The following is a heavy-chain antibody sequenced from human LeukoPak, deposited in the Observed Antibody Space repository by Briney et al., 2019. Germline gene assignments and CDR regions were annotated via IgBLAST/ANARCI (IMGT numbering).Heavy chain of an antibody. D-gene: IGHD6-6*01. CDR1: GYTFNDYY. CDR3: ARQSYGSSYYFDY. J-gene: IGHJ4*02. CDR2: INPNTGTT. Sequence: GATVKVPCKASGYTFNDYYMHWVRQAPGQGLEWMGWINPNTGTTNYAQKFQGRVTLTRDTSISTAYMELSSLTSDDTAVYYCARQSYGSSYYFDYWGQGTLVTVSS. V-gene: IGHV1-2*02.